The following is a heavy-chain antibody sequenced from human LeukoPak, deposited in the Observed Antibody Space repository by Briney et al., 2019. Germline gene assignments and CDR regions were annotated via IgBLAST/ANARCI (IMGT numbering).Heavy chain of an antibody. CDR2: INHSGST. D-gene: IGHD2-21*02. CDR1: GGSFSGYY. CDR3: ARRVTDTYYYYYYIDV. J-gene: IGHJ6*03. V-gene: IGHV4-34*01. Sequence: SETLSLTCAVYGGSFSGYYWSWIRQPPGKGLEWIGEINHSGSTNYNPSLKSRVTISVDTSKNLSSLKLSSVTAADTAVYYCARRVTDTYYYYYYIDVWGKGTTVTVSS.